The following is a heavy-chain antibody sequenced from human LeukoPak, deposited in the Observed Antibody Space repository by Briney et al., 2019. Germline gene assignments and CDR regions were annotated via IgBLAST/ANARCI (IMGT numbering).Heavy chain of an antibody. V-gene: IGHV1-69*04. CDR3: TCTGIAVAGPFDY. D-gene: IGHD6-19*01. Sequence: PGASVKVSCKASGGTFSSYAISWVRQAPGQGLEWMGRIIPILGIANYAQKFQGRVTITADKSTSTAYMELSSLRSEDTAVYYCTCTGIAVAGPFDYWGRGTLATVSS. J-gene: IGHJ4*02. CDR1: GGTFSSYA. CDR2: IIPILGIA.